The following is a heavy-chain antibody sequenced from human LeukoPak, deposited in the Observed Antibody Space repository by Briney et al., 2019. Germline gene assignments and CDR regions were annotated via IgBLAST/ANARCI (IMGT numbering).Heavy chain of an antibody. J-gene: IGHJ6*02. D-gene: IGHD6-6*01. CDR1: GGSISSYY. CDR3: ARDWAARPYYYYYGMDV. CDR2: IYYSGST. Sequence: SETLSLTCTVSGGSISSYYWSWIRQPPGKGLEWIGYIYYSGSTNYNPSLKSRVTISVDTSKNQFSLKLSSVTAADTAVYYRARDWAARPYYYYYGMDVWGQGTTVTVPS. V-gene: IGHV4-59*01.